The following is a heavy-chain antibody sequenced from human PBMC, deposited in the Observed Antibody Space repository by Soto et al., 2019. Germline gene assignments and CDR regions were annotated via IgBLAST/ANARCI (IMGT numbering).Heavy chain of an antibody. D-gene: IGHD2-15*01. J-gene: IGHJ6*02. CDR1: GYTFTSYG. Sequence: QVQLVQSGAEMKKPGASVKVSCKASGYTFTSYGISWVRQAPGQGLDWMGWISAYNGNTKYAQDLQGRVTMTTDTSTSTAYMELRSLRSDDTAVYYCARFSGGSYNTYYFYYGMDVWGQGTTVTVSS. CDR3: ARFSGGSYNTYYFYYGMDV. V-gene: IGHV1-18*01. CDR2: ISAYNGNT.